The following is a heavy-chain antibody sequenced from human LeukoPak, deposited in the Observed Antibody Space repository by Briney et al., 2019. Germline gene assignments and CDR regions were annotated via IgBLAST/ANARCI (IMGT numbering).Heavy chain of an antibody. D-gene: IGHD3-22*01. CDR3: ARLPTFYYDSSGYHYDY. CDR1: GFTFNNYA. Sequence: GGSLRPSCVASGFTFNNYAMSWVCQAPGKGLEWVSSISGSGPSTDYTDAVKGRFIISRDKSKNTLHLQMNSLRAEDTALYYCARLPTFYYDSSGYHYDYWGQGTLVTVSS. J-gene: IGHJ4*02. CDR2: ISGSGPST. V-gene: IGHV3-23*01.